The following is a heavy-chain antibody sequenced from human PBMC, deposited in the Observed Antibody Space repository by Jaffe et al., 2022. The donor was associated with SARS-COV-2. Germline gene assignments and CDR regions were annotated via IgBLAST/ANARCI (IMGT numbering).Heavy chain of an antibody. J-gene: IGHJ6*02. Sequence: QVTLKESGPVLVKPTETLTLTCTVSGFSLSNARMGVSWIRQPPGKALEWLAHIFSNDEKSYSTSLKSRLTISKDTSKSQVVLTMTNMDPVDTATYYCARIRRHCSGGSCYHYYYYYGMDVWGQGTTVTVSS. CDR3: ARIRRHCSGGSCYHYYYYYGMDV. D-gene: IGHD2-15*01. CDR1: GFSLSNARMG. V-gene: IGHV2-26*01. CDR2: IFSNDEK.